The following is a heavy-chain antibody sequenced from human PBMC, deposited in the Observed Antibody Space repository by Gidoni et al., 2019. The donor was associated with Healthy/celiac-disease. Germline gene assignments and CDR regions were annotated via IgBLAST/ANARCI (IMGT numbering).Heavy chain of an antibody. CDR3: ASLDSNHPNLQWLVPDYYYYYYMDV. CDR1: GFTVRSNY. D-gene: IGHD6-19*01. J-gene: IGHJ6*03. Sequence: EVQLVASGGGVIQPGGSLRLSCDASGFTVRSNYMSWVSQAPGKGLEWVSVMYCGGSTYYADSVKGRCTISRDNSKNTLYLQMNSLRAEDTAVYYCASLDSNHPNLQWLVPDYYYYYYMDVWGKGTTVTVSS. CDR2: MYCGGST. V-gene: IGHV3-53*01.